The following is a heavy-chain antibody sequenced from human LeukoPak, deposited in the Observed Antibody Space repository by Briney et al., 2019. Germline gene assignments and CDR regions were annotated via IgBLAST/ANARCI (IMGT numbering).Heavy chain of an antibody. V-gene: IGHV3-33*01. CDR3: ARWGCTSTTCYTPFDF. CDR2: IWYDGSNK. J-gene: IGHJ4*02. Sequence: GGSLRLSCAASGFTFSSYGMHWVRQAPGKGLEWVAVIWYDGSNKYYADSVKGRFTISRDNSKNTLYLQMNSLRAEDTAVYYCARWGCTSTTCYTPFDFWGPGTLVTVSS. D-gene: IGHD2-2*02. CDR1: GFTFSSYG.